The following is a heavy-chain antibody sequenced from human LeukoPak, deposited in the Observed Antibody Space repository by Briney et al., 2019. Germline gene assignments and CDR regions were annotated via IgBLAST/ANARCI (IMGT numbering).Heavy chain of an antibody. J-gene: IGHJ4*02. CDR1: GHTFTGYY. V-gene: IGHV1-2*02. Sequence: GASVKVSCKASGHTFTGYYMHWVRQAPGQGLEWMGWINPNSGGTNYAQKFQGRVTMTRDTSISTAYMELSRLRSDDTAVYYCAREVDITGEGEGHFDYWGQGTLVTVSS. CDR3: AREVDITGEGEGHFDY. CDR2: INPNSGGT. D-gene: IGHD1-20*01.